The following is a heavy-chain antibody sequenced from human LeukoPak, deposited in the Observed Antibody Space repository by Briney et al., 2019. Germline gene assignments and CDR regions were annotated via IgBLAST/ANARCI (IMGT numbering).Heavy chain of an antibody. CDR2: IYPAYSDT. CDR3: ASGYSTSWYVF. V-gene: IGHV5-51*01. D-gene: IGHD6-13*01. CDR1: GYSFTSYW. Sequence: GESLKISCKGSGYSFTSYWIGWVRQMPGKGLEWMGIIYPAYSDTRYSPSFQGRVIISADKSINTAYLQWSSLKASDTAVYYCASGYSTSWYVFWGQGTLVTVSS. J-gene: IGHJ4*02.